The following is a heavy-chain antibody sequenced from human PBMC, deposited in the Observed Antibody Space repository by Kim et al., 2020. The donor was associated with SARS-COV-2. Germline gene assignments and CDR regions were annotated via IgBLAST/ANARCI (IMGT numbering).Heavy chain of an antibody. J-gene: IGHJ4*02. Sequence: YEDSVKGRFTIARDNSKNTLYLQMNSLRAEDTAVYYCAKKHTSGWFFDYWGQGTLVTVSS. D-gene: IGHD6-19*01. V-gene: IGHV3-23*01. CDR3: AKKHTSGWFFDY.